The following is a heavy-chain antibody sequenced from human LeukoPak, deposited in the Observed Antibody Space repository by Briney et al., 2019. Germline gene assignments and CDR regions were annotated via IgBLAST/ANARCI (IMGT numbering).Heavy chain of an antibody. J-gene: IGHJ4*02. CDR1: LDTPSSKNAA. V-gene: IGHV6-1*01. CDR3: ARGFSSGWFDY. Sequence: SQTPSPTCAISLDTPSSKNAASNSIRHPPSRGLEWLGRTYYRSKWYNDNAESVKGRIRINADTSKNQFSLQLNSVTPEDTAVYYCARGFSSGWFDYWGQGTLVTVSS. CDR2: TYYRSKWYN. D-gene: IGHD6-19*01.